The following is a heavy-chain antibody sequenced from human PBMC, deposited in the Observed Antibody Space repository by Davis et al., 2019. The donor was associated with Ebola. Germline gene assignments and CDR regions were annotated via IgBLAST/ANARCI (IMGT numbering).Heavy chain of an antibody. J-gene: IGHJ4*02. CDR3: ARETAHCGGDCYDY. Sequence: PGGSLRLSCAASGFTFSRYWMHWVRQAPGKGLEWLSYIDGSGDTVYYAESVRGRFTISRDNAKNSLYMEMNSLRVEDTAVYYCARETAHCGGDCYDYWGQGTLVTVSS. CDR1: GFTFSRYW. CDR2: IDGSGDTV. D-gene: IGHD2-21*01. V-gene: IGHV3-48*03.